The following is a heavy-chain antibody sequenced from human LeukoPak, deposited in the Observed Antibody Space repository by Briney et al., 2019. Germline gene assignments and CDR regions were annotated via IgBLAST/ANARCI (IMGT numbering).Heavy chain of an antibody. CDR2: ISNSGGST. V-gene: IGHV3-23*01. J-gene: IGHJ4*02. CDR1: GFTFSSYG. D-gene: IGHD2-15*01. Sequence: GGSLRLSCAASGFTFSSYGMSWVRQAPGKGLEWVSSISNSGGSTYHADSVKGRFTISRDNSKNTLYLQMNSLRAEDTAVYYCAKGVKVASYSYFDYWGQGTLVTVSS. CDR3: AKGVKVASYSYFDY.